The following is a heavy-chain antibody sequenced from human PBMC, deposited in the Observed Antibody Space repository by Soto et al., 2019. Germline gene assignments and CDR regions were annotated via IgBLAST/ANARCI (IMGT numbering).Heavy chain of an antibody. CDR2: IIPIFGTT. CDR1: GGTTSSYA. Sequence: QVQLVQSGAEVKKPGSSVKVSFKASGGTTSSYAISWVRQAPGPVLEWMGGIIPIFGTTNYAQKFQGRVTSTADKSTDTVYMEVSSLRSEDTAVYYCAGYWPRERSSFSRLYYGMAVWCQGTTVTVSS. V-gene: IGHV1-69*06. D-gene: IGHD2-21*01. CDR3: AGYWPRERSSFSRLYYGMAV. J-gene: IGHJ6*02.